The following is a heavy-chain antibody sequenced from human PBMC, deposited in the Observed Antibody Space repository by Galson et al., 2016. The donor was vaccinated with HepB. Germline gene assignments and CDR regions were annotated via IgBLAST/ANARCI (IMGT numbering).Heavy chain of an antibody. CDR1: AGSFTSGGYY. Sequence: TLSLTCTVSAGSFTSGGYYWSWIRQHPGRGLEWMGNIYYLGNTYHNPSLGRRVSLSIDTSKNQFSLTLTSVTAADTAMYYSARYVQGVAPGPPGHAFDSWGHGTMVTVSS. J-gene: IGHJ3*02. D-gene: IGHD3-10*01. CDR2: IYYLGNT. V-gene: IGHV4-31*03. CDR3: ARYVQGVAPGPPGHAFDS.